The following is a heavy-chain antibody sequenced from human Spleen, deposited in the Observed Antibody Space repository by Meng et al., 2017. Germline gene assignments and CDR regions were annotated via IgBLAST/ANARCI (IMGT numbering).Heavy chain of an antibody. CDR1: GCSMNDDLW. V-gene: IGHV4-4*02. CDR2: IWHAGGT. Sequence: QVPRRGSAPGRVNPSESLSPPCTVLGCSMNDDLWWSWVRQTPGKGLEWIGEIWHAGGTNYNPSFKSRVTMSIDKSNTQFSLKLTSVTAADTAVYYCAIDGSGWQQEDFWGQGTLVTVSS. D-gene: IGHD6-19*01. J-gene: IGHJ4*02. CDR3: AIDGSGWQQEDF.